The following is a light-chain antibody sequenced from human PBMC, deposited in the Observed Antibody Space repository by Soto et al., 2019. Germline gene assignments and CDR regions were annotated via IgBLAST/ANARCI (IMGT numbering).Light chain of an antibody. CDR2: DAS. J-gene: IGKJ3*01. Sequence: EIVLTQSPATLSLSPGDRATLSCRASQSVSSYLAWYQQRPGQAPRLLIYDASNRATGIPARFSGSGSGTDFTLTISSLEPEDFAVYYCQQRSNTFGHGTKVDIK. V-gene: IGKV3-11*01. CDR3: QQRSNT. CDR1: QSVSSY.